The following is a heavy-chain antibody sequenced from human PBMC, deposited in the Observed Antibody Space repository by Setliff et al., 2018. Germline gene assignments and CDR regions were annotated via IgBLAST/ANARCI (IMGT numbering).Heavy chain of an antibody. Sequence: GGSLRLSCAVSGFTFSYAWMHWVRQAPGKGLEWVGRIKSKTDGGTEEYAAPVKGRFTISRDDSKNTLFLQMDSLKSEDTAFYYCTAGIYDSGGCDSWGQGTLVTVSS. D-gene: IGHD3-22*01. CDR2: IKSKTDGGTE. CDR3: TAGIYDSGGCDS. V-gene: IGHV3-15*07. J-gene: IGHJ4*02. CDR1: GFTFSYAW.